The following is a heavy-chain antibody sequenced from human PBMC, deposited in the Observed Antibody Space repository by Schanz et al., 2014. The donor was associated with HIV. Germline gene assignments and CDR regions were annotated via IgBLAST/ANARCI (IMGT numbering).Heavy chain of an antibody. CDR1: GFIFNDYY. CDR3: AKDGGSRGRRRGMDV. V-gene: IGHV3-30*18. Sequence: QVQLVESGGGLVKPGGSLRLSCAASGFIFNDYYMSWIRQAPGKGLEWVALIPYDGNNDFYADSVKGRFTISRDNSKNTLYLQINSLRIDDTAVYYCAKDGGSRGRRRGMDVWGQGTTVTVSS. D-gene: IGHD3-16*01. CDR2: IPYDGNND. J-gene: IGHJ6*02.